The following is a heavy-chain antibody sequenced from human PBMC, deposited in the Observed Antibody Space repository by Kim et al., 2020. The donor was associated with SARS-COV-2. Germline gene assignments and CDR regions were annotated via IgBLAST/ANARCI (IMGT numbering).Heavy chain of an antibody. J-gene: IGHJ4*02. CDR1: GFTFSNYA. V-gene: IGHV3-23*01. D-gene: IGHD6-13*01. CDR3: AKVSSNWYHDSCFDY. CDR2: VRGGGDST. Sequence: GGSLRLSCAASGFTFSNYAMSWVRQAPGRGLEWVSSVRGGGDSTYYADSVKGRFTISRDNSKNTLYLQMNSLRAEDTAVYYCAKVSSNWYHDSCFDYWGQGTLVAVSS.